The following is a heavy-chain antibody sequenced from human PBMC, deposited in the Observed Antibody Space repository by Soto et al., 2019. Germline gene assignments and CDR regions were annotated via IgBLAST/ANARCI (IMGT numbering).Heavy chain of an antibody. V-gene: IGHV1-69*01. J-gene: IGHJ5*02. CDR1: GGTLYNFA. Sequence: QVQLVQSGAEVKKPGSSVKVSCQAAGGTLYNFAISWMRQAPGQGLEWMGGIIPTFGTIDYAQKFQGRVTITADEIPGTAYMELSSLRSEDTAIYYCARVDSILFEGGGWFDPWGQGTLVTVSS. CDR2: IIPTFGTI. CDR3: ARVDSILFEGGGWFDP. D-gene: IGHD2-2*03.